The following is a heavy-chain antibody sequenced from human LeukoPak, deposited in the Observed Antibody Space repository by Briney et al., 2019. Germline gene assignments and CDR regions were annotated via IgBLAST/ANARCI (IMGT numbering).Heavy chain of an antibody. CDR1: GYTFTGYY. D-gene: IGHD2-15*01. Sequence: GASVKVSCKASGYTFTGYYMHWVRQAPGQGLEWMGWINPNSGGTNYAQKFQGRVTMTRDTSISTAYMELSRLRSDDTAVYYCARAYCSGGSCRYVLKPFDYWGQGTLVTVSS. J-gene: IGHJ4*02. CDR3: ARAYCSGGSCRYVLKPFDY. V-gene: IGHV1-2*02. CDR2: INPNSGGT.